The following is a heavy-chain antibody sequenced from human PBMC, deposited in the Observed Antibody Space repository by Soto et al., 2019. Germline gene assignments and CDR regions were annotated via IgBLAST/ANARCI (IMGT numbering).Heavy chain of an antibody. V-gene: IGHV3-33*01. J-gene: IGHJ6*02. Sequence: ESGGGVVQPGRSLRLSCAASGFTFSSYGMHWVRQAPGKGLEWVAVIWYDGSNKYYADSVKGRFTISRDNSKNTLYLQMNSLRAEDTAVYYCARDGGYCSSTSCYNYYYYGMDVWGQGTTVTVSS. CDR3: ARDGGYCSSTSCYNYYYYGMDV. CDR1: GFTFSSYG. D-gene: IGHD2-2*02. CDR2: IWYDGSNK.